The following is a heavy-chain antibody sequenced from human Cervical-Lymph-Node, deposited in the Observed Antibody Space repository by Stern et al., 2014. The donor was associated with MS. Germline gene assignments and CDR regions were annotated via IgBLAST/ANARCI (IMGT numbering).Heavy chain of an antibody. J-gene: IGHJ4*02. CDR2: ISFDGFNR. CDR3: ARDGPSKTMALPDY. Sequence: VPLVESGGTLVQPGRPLTLSCAVSGFSLSSSGIHLVRQAPGKGLEWVAFISFDGFNRYYVDSVKGRFTVSRDTSKNTVHLQMNNLRVEDTAVYYGARDGPSKTMALPDYWGQGTLVSVSS. CDR1: GFSLSSSG. D-gene: IGHD5-24*01. V-gene: IGHV3-30*03.